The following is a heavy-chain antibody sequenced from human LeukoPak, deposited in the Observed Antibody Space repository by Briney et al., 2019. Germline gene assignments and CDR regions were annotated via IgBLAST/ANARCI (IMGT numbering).Heavy chain of an antibody. Sequence: SETLSLTCTVSGGSINSYYWSWIRQPPGKGLEWIGYIYYSGSTNYNPSLKSRVTISVDTSKNQFSLRLSSVTAADTAVYYCARVTGYMTADYFDYWGQGTLITVSS. V-gene: IGHV4-59*01. J-gene: IGHJ4*02. CDR2: IYYSGST. D-gene: IGHD6-13*01. CDR1: GGSINSYY. CDR3: ARVTGYMTADYFDY.